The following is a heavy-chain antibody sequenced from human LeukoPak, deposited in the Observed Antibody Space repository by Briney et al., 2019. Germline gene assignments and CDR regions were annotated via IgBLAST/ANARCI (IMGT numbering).Heavy chain of an antibody. Sequence: PGGSLRLSCAASGFTFSIYTMTWVRQAPGKGLEWVSSISSSSSSIYYPDSMKGRFTISRDNAKNSLFLQMASLRAEDTAVYYCARCSSGWFDYWGQGTLVTVSS. V-gene: IGHV3-21*01. CDR1: GFTFSIYT. J-gene: IGHJ5*01. CDR3: ARCSSGWFDY. CDR2: ISSSSSSI. D-gene: IGHD6-19*01.